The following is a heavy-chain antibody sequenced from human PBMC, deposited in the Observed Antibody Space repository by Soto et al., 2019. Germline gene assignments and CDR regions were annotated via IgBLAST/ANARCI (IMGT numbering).Heavy chain of an antibody. Sequence: GGSLRLSCAASGFTFSSYSMNWVRQAPGKGLEWVSYISSSSSTIYYADSVKGRFTISRDNAKNSLYLQMNSLRDEDTAVYYCARDLYDFWSGYYTGIFRFWYYYYGMDVWGQGTTVTVSS. J-gene: IGHJ6*02. CDR3: ARDLYDFWSGYYTGIFRFWYYYYGMDV. CDR2: ISSSSSTI. CDR1: GFTFSSYS. D-gene: IGHD3-3*01. V-gene: IGHV3-48*02.